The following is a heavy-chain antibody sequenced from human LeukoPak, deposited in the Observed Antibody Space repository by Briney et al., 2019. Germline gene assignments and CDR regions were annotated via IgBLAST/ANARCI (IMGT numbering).Heavy chain of an antibody. V-gene: IGHV3-23*01. CDR1: GFTFSSYA. J-gene: IGHJ4*02. CDR2: ISGSGGST. D-gene: IGHD2-2*01. CDR3: AKTASSTSAKLPDY. Sequence: PGGSLRLSCAASGFTFSSYAMSWVRQAPGKGLEWVSAISGSGGSTYYADSVKGRFTISRDNFKNTLYLQMNSLRAEDTAVYYCAKTASSTSAKLPDYWGQGTLVTVYS.